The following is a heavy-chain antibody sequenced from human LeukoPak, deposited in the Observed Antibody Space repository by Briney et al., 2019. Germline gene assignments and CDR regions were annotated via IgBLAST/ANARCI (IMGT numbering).Heavy chain of an antibody. J-gene: IGHJ4*02. V-gene: IGHV3-23*01. CDR1: GFTSSNYW. D-gene: IGHD1-26*01. Sequence: GGSLRLSCAASGFTSSNYWMSWVRQAPGKGLEWVSAISGSGGSTYYADSVKGRFTISRDNSKNTLYLQMNSLRAEDTAVYYCAKVGTSGSYRTFDYWGQGTLVTVSS. CDR2: ISGSGGST. CDR3: AKVGTSGSYRTFDY.